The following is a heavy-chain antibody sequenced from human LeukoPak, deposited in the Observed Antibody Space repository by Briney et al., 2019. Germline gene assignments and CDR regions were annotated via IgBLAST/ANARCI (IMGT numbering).Heavy chain of an antibody. CDR1: GYTFTRYA. J-gene: IGHJ5*02. Sequence: ASVKVSCKASGYTFTRYAINWLRQAPGQGLEWMGWINTNTGNPTYAQGFTGRFVFSLDTSVSTAYLQISSLKAEDTAVYYCARGRRAAARNCFDPWGQGILVTVSS. CDR3: ARGRRAAARNCFDP. V-gene: IGHV7-4-1*02. D-gene: IGHD6-13*01. CDR2: INTNTGNP.